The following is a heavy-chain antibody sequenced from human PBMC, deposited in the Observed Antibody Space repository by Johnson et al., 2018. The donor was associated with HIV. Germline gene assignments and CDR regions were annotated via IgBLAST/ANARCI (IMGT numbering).Heavy chain of an antibody. D-gene: IGHD3-10*01. CDR3: AREGFWGSGSYYNPDAFDI. Sequence: QVQLVESGGGVVQPGRSLRLSCAASGFTFSSYAMHWVRQAPGKGLEWVAGISYDGRHKYYADSVKCRFTISRDNSKNTLYLQMNSLRAEDTAVYYCAREGFWGSGSYYNPDAFDIWGQGTMVTVSS. V-gene: IGHV3-30*04. CDR2: ISYDGRHK. J-gene: IGHJ3*02. CDR1: GFTFSSYA.